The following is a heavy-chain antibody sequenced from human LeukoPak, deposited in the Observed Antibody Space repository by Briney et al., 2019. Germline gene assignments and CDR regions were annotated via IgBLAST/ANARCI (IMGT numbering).Heavy chain of an antibody. CDR2: INQDESEN. D-gene: IGHD3-10*01. CDR1: GFRFSNYA. Sequence: GGSLRLSCAASGFRFSNYAMHWVRQAPGKGLEWVANINQDESENYYVDSVKGRFTISRDNAKKSLYLQMNSLRAEDTAVYYCARVGSHSGSLSLIRRNYKYYYYMDVWGKGTTVTISS. J-gene: IGHJ6*03. V-gene: IGHV3-7*01. CDR3: ARVGSHSGSLSLIRRNYKYYYYMDV.